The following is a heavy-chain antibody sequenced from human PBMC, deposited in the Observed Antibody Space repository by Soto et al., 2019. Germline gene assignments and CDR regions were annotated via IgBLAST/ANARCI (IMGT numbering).Heavy chain of an antibody. CDR2: INPNSGVT. D-gene: IGHD5-12*01. CDR1: GDTFTDYY. J-gene: IGHJ6*03. CDR3: ARESGGATATLDYYYFYMDV. V-gene: IGHV1-2*04. Sequence: QVQLVQSGAEVKKPGASVTVSCRSSGDTFTDYYMHWVQQAPGQGLEWMGWINPNSGVTKYAQKVQGWVTMTRDTSIRTVYMQLSRLRSDDTAVYYCARESGGATATLDYYYFYMDVWGTGTTVTVSS.